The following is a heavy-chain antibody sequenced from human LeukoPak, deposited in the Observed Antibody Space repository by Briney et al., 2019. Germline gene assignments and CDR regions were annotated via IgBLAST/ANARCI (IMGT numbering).Heavy chain of an antibody. D-gene: IGHD3-10*01. CDR2: MNPNSGNT. V-gene: IGHV1-8*01. CDR3: AREASGAPFDY. J-gene: IGHJ4*02. Sequence: ASVKVSCKASGYTFTSCDINWVRQATGQGLEWMGWMNPNSGNTGYSQKFQGRVTITRDTSASTAYMELSSLRAEDTAVYYCAREASGAPFDYWGQGTLVTVSS. CDR1: GYTFTSCD.